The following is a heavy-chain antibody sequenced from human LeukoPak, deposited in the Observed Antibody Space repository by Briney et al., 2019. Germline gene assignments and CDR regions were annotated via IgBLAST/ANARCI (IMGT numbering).Heavy chain of an antibody. Sequence: GESLKISWKASGYSFTSYWIGWVRQLPGKGREWMGIIYPVDSDTRYSPSFQGQFTISADKPTSTAYLQWSSLKASDTAMYYCARLPYYYDXSGYYLXYWGQGTXVT. V-gene: IGHV5-51*01. CDR3: ARLPYYYDXSGYYLXY. D-gene: IGHD3-22*01. J-gene: IGHJ4*02. CDR1: GYSFTSYW. CDR2: IYPVDSDT.